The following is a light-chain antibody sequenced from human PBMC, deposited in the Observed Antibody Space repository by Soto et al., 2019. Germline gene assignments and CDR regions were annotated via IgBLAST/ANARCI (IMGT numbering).Light chain of an antibody. CDR3: QQYHSTPRLFT. CDR2: WAS. Sequence: DIVMTQSPDSLAVSLGERATINCKSSQSVLYSSNNKNYLAWYQQKPGQPPKLLIYWASTRESGVPNRFSGSGSGTDFTLTISSLQAEDVAVYYCQQYHSTPRLFTFGPGTKVDIK. CDR1: QSVLYSSNNKNY. J-gene: IGKJ3*01. V-gene: IGKV4-1*01.